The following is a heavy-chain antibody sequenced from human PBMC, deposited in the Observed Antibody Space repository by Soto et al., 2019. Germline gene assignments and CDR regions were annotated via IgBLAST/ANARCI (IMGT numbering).Heavy chain of an antibody. Sequence: EVQLVESGGGLVQPGGSLRLSCAASGFTFSSYWMSWVRQAPGKGLEWVANIKQDGSEKYYVDTVKGRFTISRDNAKNSLYLQMNSLSAEDTAVYYWARGWQGYYFDYWGQGTLVTVSS. CDR2: IKQDGSEK. J-gene: IGHJ4*02. CDR1: GFTFSSYW. CDR3: ARGWQGYYFDY. V-gene: IGHV3-7*01.